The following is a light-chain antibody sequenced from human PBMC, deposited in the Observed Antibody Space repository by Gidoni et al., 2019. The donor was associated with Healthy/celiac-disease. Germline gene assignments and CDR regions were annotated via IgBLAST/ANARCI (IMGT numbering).Light chain of an antibody. CDR2: GAS. CDR3: QQYGSSLFT. V-gene: IGKV3-20*01. J-gene: IGKJ3*01. Sequence: EIVFTQSPGTLSLSPGERATLSCRASQSVSSSYLAWYQQKPGQAPRLLIYGASSRATGIPDRFSASGSGTDFTLTISRLEPEDFAVYYCQQYGSSLFTFGPGTKVDIK. CDR1: QSVSSSY.